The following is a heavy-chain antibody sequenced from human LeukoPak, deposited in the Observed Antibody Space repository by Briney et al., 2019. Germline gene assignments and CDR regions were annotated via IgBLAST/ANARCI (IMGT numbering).Heavy chain of an antibody. J-gene: IGHJ3*02. CDR3: AREKYDILTGYSFRDAFDI. Sequence: ASVKVSCKASGYTFSGYYMHWVRQAPRQGLEWMGWINPNSGGTNYAQKFQGRVTMTRDTSISTAYMELSRLRSDDTAVYYCAREKYDILTGYSFRDAFDIWGQGTMVTVSS. V-gene: IGHV1-2*02. CDR2: INPNSGGT. CDR1: GYTFSGYY. D-gene: IGHD3-9*01.